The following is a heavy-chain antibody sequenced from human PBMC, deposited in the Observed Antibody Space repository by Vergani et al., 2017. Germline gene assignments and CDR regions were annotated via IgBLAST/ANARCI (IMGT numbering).Heavy chain of an antibody. CDR3: ARDCSGSYPLLFDY. J-gene: IGHJ4*02. Sequence: QLQLQESGPGLVKPSETLSLTCTVSGGSISSSSYYWGWLRQPPGKGLEWIGSIYYSGSTYYNPSLKSRVTRSVDTSKNQFSLKLSSVTAADTAVYYCARDCSGSYPLLFDYWGQGTLVTVSS. D-gene: IGHD1-26*01. CDR1: GGSISSSSYY. V-gene: IGHV4-39*07. CDR2: IYYSGST.